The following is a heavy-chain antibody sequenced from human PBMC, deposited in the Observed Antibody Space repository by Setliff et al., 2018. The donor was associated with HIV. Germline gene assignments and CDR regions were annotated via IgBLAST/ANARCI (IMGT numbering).Heavy chain of an antibody. CDR3: ARAIGWGGSYWNFDY. CDR1: GYTFTDYY. CDR2: INPKSGNT. D-gene: IGHD1-26*01. Sequence: SCKASGYTFTDYYIHWVRQAPGQGLEWMGWINPKSGNTKYAQKFQDRVTMTRDTSISTAYMELSRLTSDDTAVYYCARAIGWGGSYWNFDYWGQGTLVTVSS. V-gene: IGHV1-2*02. J-gene: IGHJ4*02.